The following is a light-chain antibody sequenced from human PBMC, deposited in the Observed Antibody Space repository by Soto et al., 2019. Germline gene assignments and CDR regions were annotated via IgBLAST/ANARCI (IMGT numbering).Light chain of an antibody. CDR1: RSLDSGQ. J-gene: IGKJ4*01. Sequence: EIVLTQSPGTLSLSPGESATLSCRASRSLDSGQLAWYQQKVGRAPRLLIHDAFMRATGIPDRFSGSGSGTDFTLTIARLEPEDFAVYYCQQFSSYPLTFGGGTKVEIK. V-gene: IGKV3-20*01. CDR2: DAF. CDR3: QQFSSYPLT.